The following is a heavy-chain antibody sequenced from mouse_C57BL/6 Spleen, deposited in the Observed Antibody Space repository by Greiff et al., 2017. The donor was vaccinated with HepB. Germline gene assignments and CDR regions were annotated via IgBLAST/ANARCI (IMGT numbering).Heavy chain of an antibody. CDR3: TRGYYYGSIYDGFFRH. CDR1: GFTFSSFA. Sequence: EVQLVESGEGLVNPGSSLQLSCAASGFTFSSFAMSWVLQTPEKRLEWVAYFSSGGVYIYYADTVKGRFTISRDNARNTLYLQMSSLKSEDTAMYYCTRGYYYGSIYDGFFRHWGQGTPLTVSS. V-gene: IGHV5-9-1*02. D-gene: IGHD1-1*01. J-gene: IGHJ2*01. CDR2: FSSGGVYI.